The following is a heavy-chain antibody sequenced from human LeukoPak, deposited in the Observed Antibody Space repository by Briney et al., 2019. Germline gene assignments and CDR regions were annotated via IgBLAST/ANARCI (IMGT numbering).Heavy chain of an antibody. J-gene: IGHJ4*02. CDR1: GYTFTGYY. D-gene: IGHD3-3*01. V-gene: IGHV1-2*02. CDR2: INPNSGGT. CDR3: ARDLSYYDFWSGYLRDY. Sequence: ASVKVSCKASGYTFTGYYMHWVRQAPGQGLEWMGWINPNSGGTNYAQKFQGRGTMTRDTSISTAYMELSRLRSDDTAVYYCARDLSYYDFWSGYLRDYWGQGTLVTVSS.